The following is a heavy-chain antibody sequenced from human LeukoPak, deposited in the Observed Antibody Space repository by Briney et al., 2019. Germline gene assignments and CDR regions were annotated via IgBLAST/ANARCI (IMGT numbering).Heavy chain of an antibody. CDR1: GYSFTSYW. CDR2: IYPGDSDT. D-gene: IGHD3-22*01. Sequence: GESLKISCKGSGYSFTSYWIGWVRQMPGNGLEWTGIIYPGDSDTRYSPSFQGQVTISADKSISTAYLQWSSLKASDTAMYYCARRYYYDSSGYYYYYFDYWGREPWSPSPQ. V-gene: IGHV5-51*01. J-gene: IGHJ4*02. CDR3: ARRYYYDSSGYYYYYFDY.